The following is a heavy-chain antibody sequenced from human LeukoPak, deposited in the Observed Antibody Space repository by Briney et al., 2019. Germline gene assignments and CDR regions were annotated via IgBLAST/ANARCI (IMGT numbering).Heavy chain of an antibody. CDR1: GFTFSSYS. CDR3: ARALGEAGDLDY. V-gene: IGHV3-21*01. CDR2: ISSSSSYI. J-gene: IGHJ4*02. D-gene: IGHD3-10*01. Sequence: GGSLRLSCAASGFTFSSYSMNWVRQAPGKGLEWVSSISSSSSYIYYADSVKGRFTISRDNAKNSLYLQMNSLRAEDTAVYYCARALGEAGDLDYWGQGTLVTVSS.